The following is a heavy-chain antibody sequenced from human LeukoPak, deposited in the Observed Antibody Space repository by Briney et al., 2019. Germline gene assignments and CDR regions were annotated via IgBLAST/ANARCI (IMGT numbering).Heavy chain of an antibody. CDR2: IKEDGSDK. D-gene: IGHD5-12*01. Sequence: GGSLRLSCAASGFTFSTYWMEWVRQAPGKGLEWVASIKEDGSDKYYVDSVKGRFSISRDNAKNSLYLQMNSLRTEDTAVYYCAKGGHFNFDYWGQGTLVTASS. CDR1: GFTFSTYW. V-gene: IGHV3-7*01. CDR3: AKGGHFNFDY. J-gene: IGHJ4*02.